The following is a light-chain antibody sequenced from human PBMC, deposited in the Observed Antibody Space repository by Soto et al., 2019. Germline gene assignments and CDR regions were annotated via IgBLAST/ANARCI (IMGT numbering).Light chain of an antibody. V-gene: IGKV3-15*01. CDR2: GAS. CDR1: QSFSSD. CDR3: QQYNDWPLT. J-gene: IGKJ1*01. Sequence: EIVMTQSPATLSVSPGERATLSCRASQSFSSDLAWYQQKPGQAPRLLIYGASTRATGIPARFSGSGSGTEFTLTISSLQSEDFALYYCQQYNDWPLTFGQGTKVDIK.